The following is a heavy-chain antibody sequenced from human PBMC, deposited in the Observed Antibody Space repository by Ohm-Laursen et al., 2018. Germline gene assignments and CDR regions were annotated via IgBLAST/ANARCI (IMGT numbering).Heavy chain of an antibody. CDR2: ISPGGDSV. Sequence: SLRLSCAASGFTFSSYDVSWVRQAPGKGLEWVSVISPGGDSVYYADSVKGRFTISRDNSKNTLYLQMNSLIAEDTAAYYCARDRGLAYWGQGTQGTVSS. CDR1: GFTFSSYD. V-gene: IGHV3-23*01. J-gene: IGHJ4*02. CDR3: ARDRGLAY. D-gene: IGHD3-10*01.